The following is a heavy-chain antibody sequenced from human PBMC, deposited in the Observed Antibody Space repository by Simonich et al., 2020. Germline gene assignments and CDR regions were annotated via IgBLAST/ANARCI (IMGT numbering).Heavy chain of an antibody. CDR3: ARDEVRMVATSGYYYYGMDV. Sequence: QVQLVQSGAEVKKPGASVKVSCKVSGYTLTELSMHWVRQAPGKGLEWMGGFDPKDGETIYAQKFQCRVTMTRETSTSTVYMELSSLRSEDTAVYYCARDEVRMVATSGYYYYGMDVWGQGTTVTVSS. D-gene: IGHD5-12*01. V-gene: IGHV1-24*01. J-gene: IGHJ6*02. CDR2: FDPKDGET. CDR1: GYTLTELS.